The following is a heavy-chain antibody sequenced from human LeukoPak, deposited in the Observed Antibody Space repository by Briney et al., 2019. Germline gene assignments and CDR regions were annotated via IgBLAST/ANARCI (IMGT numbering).Heavy chain of an antibody. J-gene: IGHJ6*03. CDR1: GFTFRHFW. CDR2: IKQDASDE. Sequence: GGSLRLSCAASGFTFRHFWMSWVRQAPGKGLEWVATIKQDASDEYYLDSVKGRFTISRDNANNSLYLQMNSLRAEDTAVYYCARDLPYYDILTGYYRATTFYMDVWGKGTTVTVSS. CDR3: ARDLPYYDILTGYYRATTFYMDV. D-gene: IGHD3-9*01. V-gene: IGHV3-7*01.